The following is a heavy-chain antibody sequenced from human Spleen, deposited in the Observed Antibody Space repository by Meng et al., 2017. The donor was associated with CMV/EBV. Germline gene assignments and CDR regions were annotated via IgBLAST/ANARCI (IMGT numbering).Heavy chain of an antibody. CDR3: ARHPSPYYYYNGMDV. J-gene: IGHJ6*02. CDR2: IYPGDSDT. Sequence: GESLKISCKGSGYSFTSYWIGWVRQMPGKGLEWMGIIYPGDSDTRYSPSFQGQVTISADKSITTAYLQWSSLRASDAAIYYCARHPSPYYYYNGMDVWGQGTTVTVSS. CDR1: GYSFTSYW. V-gene: IGHV5-51*01.